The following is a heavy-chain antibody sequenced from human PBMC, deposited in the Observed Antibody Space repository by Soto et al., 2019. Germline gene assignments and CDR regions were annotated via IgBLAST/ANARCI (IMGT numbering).Heavy chain of an antibody. CDR3: SGSVYRNCSCGSCYQPRHAFDI. D-gene: IGHD2-15*01. V-gene: IGHV4-59*08. CDR1: GGSISTYY. Sequence: SETLSLTCTVSGGSISTYYWSWIRQPPGKGLEWIRLIYYSGSTTYNPSLKSRVTISVDTSKNQFFLKLSSVTAADTAVYYCSGSVYRNCSCGSCYQPRHAFDIWGQGTMVTVSS. J-gene: IGHJ3*02. CDR2: IYYSGST.